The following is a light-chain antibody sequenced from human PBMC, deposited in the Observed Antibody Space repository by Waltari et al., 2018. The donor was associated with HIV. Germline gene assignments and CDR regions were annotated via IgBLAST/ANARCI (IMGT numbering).Light chain of an antibody. CDR2: EVT. J-gene: IGLJ3*02. CDR3: CSYAGSSTLV. V-gene: IGLV2-23*02. CDR1: SSDVGGYNL. Sequence: QSALTQPASVSGSPGQSITISCTGTSSDVGGYNLVSWYQQHPGKAPQLIIYEVTKRPSGVSNRFSASKSGNTASLTISGLQAEDEAHYHCCSYAGSSTLVFGGGTNVIVL.